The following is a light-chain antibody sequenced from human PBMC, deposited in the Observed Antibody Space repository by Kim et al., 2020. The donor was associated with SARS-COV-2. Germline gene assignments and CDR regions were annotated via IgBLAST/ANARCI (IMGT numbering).Light chain of an antibody. V-gene: IGLV2-14*03. CDR1: RRDVGGYNY. CDR3: SSYTSSSWV. CDR2: EVS. J-gene: IGLJ3*02. Sequence: PGQSITISCTGTRRDVGGYNYVSWYQQHPGKAPKLMIYEVSNRPSGVSNRFSGSKSGNTASLTISGLQAEDEADYYCSSYTSSSWVFGGGTQLTVL.